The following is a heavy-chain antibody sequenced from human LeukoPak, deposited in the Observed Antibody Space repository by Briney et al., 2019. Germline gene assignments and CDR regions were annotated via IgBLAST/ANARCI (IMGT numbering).Heavy chain of an antibody. J-gene: IGHJ4*02. CDR1: EFTFSTYG. D-gene: IGHD6-13*01. CDR3: AKDRYSGLNTIDY. V-gene: IGHV3-30*18. CDR2: ISYDGSYK. Sequence: GGSLRLSCAASEFTFSTYGMHWVRQAPGKGLEWVAVISYDGSYKFYADSVKGRFTISRDNSKSTLYLQMNSLRAEDAAVYYCAKDRYSGLNTIDYWGQGTLVTVSS.